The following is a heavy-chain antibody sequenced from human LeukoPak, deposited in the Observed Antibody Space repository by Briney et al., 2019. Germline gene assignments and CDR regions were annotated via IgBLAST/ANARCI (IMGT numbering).Heavy chain of an antibody. CDR2: ISGSGTST. Sequence: GGSLRLSCAASGFTFSRFAMNWVCQAPGKGLEWVSAISGSGTSTFYADSVKGRFTISRDNSKNTLYLQMDSLRAEDSAVYYCARLVEMATIVGCFDPWGQGTLVTVSS. V-gene: IGHV3-23*01. CDR3: ARLVEMATIVGCFDP. D-gene: IGHD5-24*01. J-gene: IGHJ5*02. CDR1: GFTFSRFA.